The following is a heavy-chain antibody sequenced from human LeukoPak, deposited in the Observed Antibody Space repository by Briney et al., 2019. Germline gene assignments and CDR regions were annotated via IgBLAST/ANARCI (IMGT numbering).Heavy chain of an antibody. D-gene: IGHD2-2*01. CDR3: ARDNVVVVPAATYNWFDP. Sequence: SETLSLTCTVSGGSISSHYWSWIRQPPGKGQEWIGYICYSGSTNYNPSLKSRVTISVDTSKNQFSLKLSSVTAADTAVYYCARDNVVVVPAATYNWFDPWGQGTLVTVSS. V-gene: IGHV4-59*11. CDR2: ICYSGST. J-gene: IGHJ5*02. CDR1: GGSISSHY.